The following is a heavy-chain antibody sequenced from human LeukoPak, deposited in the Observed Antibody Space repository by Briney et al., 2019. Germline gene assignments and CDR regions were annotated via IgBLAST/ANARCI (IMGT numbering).Heavy chain of an antibody. CDR2: IGSSGNTI. V-gene: IGHV3-11*04. Sequence: GRSLRLSCTASGFIFTNFFKTWVRQTPGEGLEWISYIGSSGNTIYYAESVKGRFTISRDNAKNSLYLQMNSLRVEDTALYYCARNYPDGGGGRYFDWLPAFWGQGTLVTVSS. CDR1: GFIFTNFF. CDR3: ARNYPDGGGGRYFDWLPAF. J-gene: IGHJ1*01. D-gene: IGHD3-9*01.